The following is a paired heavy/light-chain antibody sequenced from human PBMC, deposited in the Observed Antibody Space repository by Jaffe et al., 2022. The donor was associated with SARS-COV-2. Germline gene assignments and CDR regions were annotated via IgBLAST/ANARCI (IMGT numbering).Light chain of an antibody. Sequence: QSVLTQPPSASGTPGQRVTISCSGSSSNIGSNYVYWYQQLPGTAPKLLIYRNNQRPSGVPDRFSGSKSGTSASLAISGLRSEDEADYYCAAWDDSLSGLWVFGGGTKLTVL. CDR3: AAWDDSLSGLWV. CDR2: RNN. V-gene: IGLV1-47*01. CDR1: SSNIGSNY. J-gene: IGLJ3*02.
Heavy chain of an antibody. CDR3: ARGAYSSSWYPDYYYYYGMDV. Sequence: QLQLQESGSGLVKPSQTLSLTCAVSGGSISSGGYSWSWIRQPPGKGLEWIGYIYHSGSTYYNPSLKSRVTISVDRSKNQFSLKLSSVTAADTAVYYCARGAYSSSWYPDYYYYYGMDVWGQGTTVTVSS. D-gene: IGHD6-13*01. J-gene: IGHJ6*02. V-gene: IGHV4-30-2*01. CDR1: GGSISSGGYS. CDR2: IYHSGST.